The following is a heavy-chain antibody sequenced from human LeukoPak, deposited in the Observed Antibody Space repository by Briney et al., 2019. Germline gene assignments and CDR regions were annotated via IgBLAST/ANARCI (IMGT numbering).Heavy chain of an antibody. V-gene: IGHV4-39*01. J-gene: IGHJ4*02. D-gene: IGHD6-13*01. CDR1: GDSISSSSSY. CDR3: ARTIAAAGTWPFDY. CDR2: IYYSGST. Sequence: PSETLSLTCTVSGDSISSSSSYWGWIRQPPGEGLEWIGSIYYSGSTYYNTSLKSRVTISVDTSKNQFSLRLNSVTAADTAVYYCARTIAAAGTWPFDYWGQGTLVTVSS.